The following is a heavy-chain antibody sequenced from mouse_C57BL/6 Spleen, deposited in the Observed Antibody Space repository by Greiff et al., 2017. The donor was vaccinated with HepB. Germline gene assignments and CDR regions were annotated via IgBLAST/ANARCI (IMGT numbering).Heavy chain of an antibody. D-gene: IGHD1-1*01. CDR2: IDPETGGT. CDR3: TRSLYYGSSGFAY. J-gene: IGHJ3*01. Sequence: VKLQQSGAEPVRPGASVTLSCKASGYTFTDYEMHWVKQTPVHGLEWIGAIDPETGGTANNQKFKGKAILTADKSSSTAYMELRSLTSEDSADYYCTRSLYYGSSGFAYWGQGTLVTVSA. CDR1: GYTFTDYE. V-gene: IGHV1-15*01.